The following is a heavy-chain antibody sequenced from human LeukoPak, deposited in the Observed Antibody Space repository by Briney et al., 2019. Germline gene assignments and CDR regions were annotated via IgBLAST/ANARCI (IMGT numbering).Heavy chain of an antibody. CDR3: ARSLIQRLGELFYFDY. CDR1: GYTFTSYY. V-gene: IGHV1-46*01. D-gene: IGHD3-16*01. CDR2: INPSGGST. J-gene: IGHJ4*02. Sequence: GAPVKVSCKASGYTFTSYYMHWVRQAPGQGLEWMGIINPSGGSTSYAQKFQGRVTMTRDTSTSTVYMELSSLRSEDTAVYYCARSLIQRLGELFYFDYWGQGTLVTVSS.